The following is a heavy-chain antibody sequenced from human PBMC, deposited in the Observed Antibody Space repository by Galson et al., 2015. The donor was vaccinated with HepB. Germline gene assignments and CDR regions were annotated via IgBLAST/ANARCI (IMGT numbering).Heavy chain of an antibody. CDR2: ISAYNGNT. CDR3: ARLGITMVRGVTLLSGMDV. J-gene: IGHJ6*02. CDR1: GYTFTSYG. V-gene: IGHV1-18*04. D-gene: IGHD3-10*01. Sequence: SVKVSCKASGYTFTSYGISWVRQAPGQGLERMGWISAYNGNTNYAQKLQGRVTMTTDTSTSTAYMELRSLRSDDTAVYYCARLGITMVRGVTLLSGMDVWGQGTTVTVSS.